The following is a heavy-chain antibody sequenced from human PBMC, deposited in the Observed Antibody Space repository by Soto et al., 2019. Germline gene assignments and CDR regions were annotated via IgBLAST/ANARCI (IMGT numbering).Heavy chain of an antibody. CDR2: MNPNSGNT. Sequence: VKVSCKSSGDTFTSCDINWVRQATGQGLEWMGWMNPNSGNTGYAQKFQGRVTMTRNTSISTAYMELRSLRSEDTAVYYCARKDYEDGNYYYGMDVWGQGTTVTVSS. V-gene: IGHV1-8*01. J-gene: IGHJ6*02. D-gene: IGHD4-17*01. CDR1: GDTFTSCD. CDR3: ARKDYEDGNYYYGMDV.